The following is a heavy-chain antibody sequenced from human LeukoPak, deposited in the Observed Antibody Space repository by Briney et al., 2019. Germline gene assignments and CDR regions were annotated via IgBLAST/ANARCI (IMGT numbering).Heavy chain of an antibody. J-gene: IGHJ4*02. V-gene: IGHV4-34*01. Sequence: PSETLSLTCAVYGGSFSGYYWSWIRQPPGKGLEWIGEIYHSGSTNYNPSLKSRVTISVDTSKNQFSLKLSSVTAADTAVYYCARLRVDYYDSSGAPADYWGQGTLVTVSS. D-gene: IGHD3-22*01. CDR2: IYHSGST. CDR3: ARLRVDYYDSSGAPADY. CDR1: GGSFSGYY.